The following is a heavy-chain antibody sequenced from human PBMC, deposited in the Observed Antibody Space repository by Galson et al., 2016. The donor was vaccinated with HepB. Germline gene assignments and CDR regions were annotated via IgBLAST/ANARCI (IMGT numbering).Heavy chain of an antibody. J-gene: IGHJ4*02. Sequence: SVKVSCKASGGSFSRFAISWVRQAPGQGLEWMGGIIAFFATTSNYAQKFQGRVTFTADESTSTAYMELSSLRSEDTAMYYCAKSSVSSSGWLNLYDFWGQGALVTVSS. CDR1: GGSFSRFA. CDR3: AKSSVSSSGWLNLYDF. V-gene: IGHV1-69*13. D-gene: IGHD6-19*01. CDR2: IIAFFATTS.